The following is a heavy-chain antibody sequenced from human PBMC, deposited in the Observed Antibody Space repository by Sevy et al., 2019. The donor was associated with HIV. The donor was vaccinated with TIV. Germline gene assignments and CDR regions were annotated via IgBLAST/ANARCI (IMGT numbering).Heavy chain of an antibody. V-gene: IGHV3-21*01. CDR3: ARGVRDFWSGYPDY. CDR2: ISSSSSYI. Sequence: GGSPRLSCAASGFTFSSYSMNWVRQAPGKGLEWVSSISSSSSYIYYADSVKGRFTISRDNAKNSLYLQMNSLRAEDTAVYYCARGVRDFWSGYPDYWGQGTLVTVSS. CDR1: GFTFSSYS. D-gene: IGHD3-3*01. J-gene: IGHJ4*02.